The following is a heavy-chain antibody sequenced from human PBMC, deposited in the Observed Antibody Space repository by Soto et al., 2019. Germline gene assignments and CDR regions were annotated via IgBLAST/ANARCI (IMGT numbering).Heavy chain of an antibody. V-gene: IGHV3-23*01. CDR1: GFTFSSYA. CDR2: ISGSGDST. D-gene: IGHD6-19*01. J-gene: IGHJ4*02. CDR3: AKRGAGHYFDY. Sequence: EVQLLESGGGLVQPGGSLRLSCAASGFTFSSYAMSWVRQAPGKGLEWVSVISGSGDSTYYADSVKGRRTISRDNSKNTLYRQMNSLRAEDTAVYNCAKRGAGHYFDYWGQGTLVTVSS.